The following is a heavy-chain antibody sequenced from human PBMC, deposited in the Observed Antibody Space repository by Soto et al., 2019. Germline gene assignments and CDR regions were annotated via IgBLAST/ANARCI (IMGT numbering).Heavy chain of an antibody. J-gene: IGHJ4*02. V-gene: IGHV4-59*01. Sequence: KSSETLSLTCSVSGGSISGSYWSWIRQSPGKGLEWLGYVYYTGSTNYSPSLRSRVSISVDTSKNEFSLRLSSVTAADTAVYFCARSVAVPGAHIDYWGRGTQVTV. D-gene: IGHD6-19*01. CDR1: GGSISGSY. CDR3: ARSVAVPGAHIDY. CDR2: VYYTGST.